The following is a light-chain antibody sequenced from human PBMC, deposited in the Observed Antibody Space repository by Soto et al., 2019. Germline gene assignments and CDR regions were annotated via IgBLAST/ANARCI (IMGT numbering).Light chain of an antibody. V-gene: IGKV2-28*01. CDR3: MQARQTPWT. CDR2: LGS. Sequence: DIVMTQSPLSLPVTPGEPASISCRSSQSLLHSNGYNYLDWYLQKPGQSPQLLISLGSNRASGVPDRFSGSGSGTDFSLKISRVEAEDVGVYYCMQARQTPWTFGQGTKVEIK. CDR1: QSLLHSNGYNY. J-gene: IGKJ1*01.